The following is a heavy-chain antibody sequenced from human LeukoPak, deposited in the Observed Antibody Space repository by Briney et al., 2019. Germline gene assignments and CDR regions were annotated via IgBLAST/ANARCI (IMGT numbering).Heavy chain of an antibody. CDR3: ARVASSSWTSNDY. CDR2: INHSGST. D-gene: IGHD6-13*01. J-gene: IGHJ4*02. CDR1: GGSFSGYY. Sequence: PSEALSLTCAVYGGSFSGYYWSWIRQPPGKGLEWIGEINHSGSTNYNPSLKSRVTISVDTSKNQFSLKLSSVTAADTAVYYCARVASSSWTSNDYWGQGTLVTVSS. V-gene: IGHV4-34*01.